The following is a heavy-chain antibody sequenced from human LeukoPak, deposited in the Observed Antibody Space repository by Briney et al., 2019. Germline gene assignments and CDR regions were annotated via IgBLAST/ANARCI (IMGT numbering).Heavy chain of an antibody. V-gene: IGHV4-61*05. CDR2: INYSGST. D-gene: IGHD1-26*01. J-gene: IGHJ5*02. Sequence: SETLSLICTVSGDSISSSSYYWGWIRQPPGKGLEWIGYINYSGSTNYNPSLKSRVTISVDTSKNQFSLRLSSVTAADTAVYYCARSYGVSYTWGPWGQGTLVTVSS. CDR3: ARSYGVSYTWGP. CDR1: GDSISSSSYY.